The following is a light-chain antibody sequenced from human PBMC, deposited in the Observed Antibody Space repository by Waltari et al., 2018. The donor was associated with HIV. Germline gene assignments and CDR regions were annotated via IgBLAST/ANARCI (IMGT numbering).Light chain of an antibody. CDR3: AAWDDSLGGVI. J-gene: IGLJ2*01. V-gene: IGLV1-47*01. CDR2: RNN. CDR1: RSPIGPHS. Sequence: QSVLTQPPSASGTPGQRVTLPCSACRSPIGPHSVYWYQQRPGTAPKLRIYRNNQRLSGVPDRCSGSKSGTSASLAISVVRSDDEGDYYCAAWDDSLGGVIFGGGTKLTFL.